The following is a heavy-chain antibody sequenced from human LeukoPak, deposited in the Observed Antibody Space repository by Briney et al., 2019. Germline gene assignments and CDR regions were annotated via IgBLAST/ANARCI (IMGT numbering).Heavy chain of an antibody. CDR3: AKFHYDLLPGYPDAFDI. D-gene: IGHD3-9*01. CDR1: GFDFSSYS. Sequence: GGSLRLSCAASGFDFSSYSMNWVRQAPGKGLEWVSAISPWSDYIYYVDPVKGRFTISRDYAKNSLYLQMNSLRAEDTALYYCAKFHYDLLPGYPDAFDIWGQGTMVTVSS. CDR2: ISPWSDYI. V-gene: IGHV3-21*04. J-gene: IGHJ3*02.